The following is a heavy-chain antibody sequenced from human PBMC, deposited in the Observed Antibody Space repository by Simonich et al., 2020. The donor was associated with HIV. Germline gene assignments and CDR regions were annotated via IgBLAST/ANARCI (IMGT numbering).Heavy chain of an antibody. CDR2: INHSGST. D-gene: IGHD4-17*01. Sequence: QVQLQQWGAGLLKPSETLSLTCAVYGESFSGYYWSWIRQPPGKGLEWIGEINHSGSTNYNPSLKSRVTISVDTSKNQFSLKLSSVTAADTAVYYCARRHPTTVTTPYFDYWGQGTLVTVSS. CDR1: GESFSGYY. CDR3: ARRHPTTVTTPYFDY. J-gene: IGHJ4*02. V-gene: IGHV4-34*01.